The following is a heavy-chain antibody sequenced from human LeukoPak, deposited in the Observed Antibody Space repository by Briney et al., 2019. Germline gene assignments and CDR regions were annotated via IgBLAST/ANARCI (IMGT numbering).Heavy chain of an antibody. CDR1: GGSISSYY. J-gene: IGHJ4*02. V-gene: IGHV4-59*01. CDR3: ARAYGSYSFDY. CDR2: GSYSGST. Sequence: PSETLSLTCTVSGGSISSYYWNWIRQPPGKGLEWIGYGSYSGSTDYNPSLESRVTISVDTSKNQFSLKLSSVTAADTAVYYCARAYGSYSFDYWGQGTLVTVSS. D-gene: IGHD1-26*01.